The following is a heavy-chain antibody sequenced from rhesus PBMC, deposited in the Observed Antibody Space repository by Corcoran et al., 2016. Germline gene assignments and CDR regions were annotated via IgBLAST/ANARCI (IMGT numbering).Heavy chain of an antibody. D-gene: IGHD1-38*01. CDR2: TKGDNGNP. CDR1: GASLTNYW. Sequence: QVQLQESGPGLVKSSETLSLTCGVSGASLTNYWWSWIRQPPGKGLEWIGETKGDNGNPNDNPSLKSRVTISKSASQTQFSLKLNSVTAADTAVYYCTTPAPYTPGTTWGQGVLVTVSS. J-gene: IGHJ4*01. V-gene: IGHV4-80*01. CDR3: TTPAPYTPGTT.